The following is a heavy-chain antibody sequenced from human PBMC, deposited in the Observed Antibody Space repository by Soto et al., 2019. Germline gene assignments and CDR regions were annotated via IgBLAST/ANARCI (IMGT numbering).Heavy chain of an antibody. Sequence: SETLSLTCTVSGGSISSSDYYWGWIRQPPGKGLEWIGNIYYSGNTYYNPSVESRVTMSVDVSKNQFSLKLRSVTAADTAVYYCGRRGEILRGYFDYWSHGTLVPVSS. CDR3: GRRGEILRGYFDY. CDR1: GGSISSSDYY. J-gene: IGHJ4*01. D-gene: IGHD3-9*01. CDR2: IYYSGNT. V-gene: IGHV4-39*01.